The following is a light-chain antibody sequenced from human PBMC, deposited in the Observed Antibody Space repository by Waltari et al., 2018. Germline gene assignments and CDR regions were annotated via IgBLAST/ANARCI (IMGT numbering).Light chain of an antibody. Sequence: EIVLTQSPATLSLSPGERATLSCRASQRVTSYLAWYQQKPGQAPRLLFYDASNCATGIPARFSGSGSGTDFTLTISSLEPEDFAVYYCQQRSNWPLALTFGGGTKVEIK. CDR2: DAS. CDR1: QRVTSY. CDR3: QQRSNWPLALT. J-gene: IGKJ4*01. V-gene: IGKV3-11*01.